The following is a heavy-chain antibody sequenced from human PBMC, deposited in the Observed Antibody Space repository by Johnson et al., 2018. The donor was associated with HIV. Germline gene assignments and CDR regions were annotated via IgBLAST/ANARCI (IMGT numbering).Heavy chain of an antibody. CDR1: GLSVSNNY. V-gene: IGHV3-13*01. CDR3: ARGKAFDI. Sequence: VQLVESGGGLVKPGGSLRLSCAASGLSVSNNYMSWVRQAPGKGLEWVSGIGTAGDTSYPGSVKGRFNISRENAKNSLYLQMNSLRAGDTAVYYCARGKAFDIWGQGTMVTVSP. CDR2: IGTAGDT. J-gene: IGHJ3*02.